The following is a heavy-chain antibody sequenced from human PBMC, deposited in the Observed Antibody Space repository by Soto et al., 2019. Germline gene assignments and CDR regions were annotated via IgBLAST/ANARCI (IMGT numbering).Heavy chain of an antibody. Sequence: KTSETLSLTCAVYGGSFSGYYWSWIRQPPGKGLEWIGEINHSGSTNYNPSLKSRVTISVDTSKNQFSLKLSSVTAADTAVYYCARTTVTTCIDYWGQGTLVTVSS. CDR3: ARTTVTTCIDY. J-gene: IGHJ4*02. D-gene: IGHD4-17*01. V-gene: IGHV4-34*01. CDR1: GGSFSGYY. CDR2: INHSGST.